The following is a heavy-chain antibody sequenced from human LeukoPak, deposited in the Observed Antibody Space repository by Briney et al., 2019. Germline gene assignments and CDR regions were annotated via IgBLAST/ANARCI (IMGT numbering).Heavy chain of an antibody. CDR2: IRYDGSNK. J-gene: IGHJ4*02. V-gene: IGHV3-30*02. D-gene: IGHD3-22*01. CDR3: AKDQYDSSGYYYFDY. Sequence: GGSLRLSCAASGFTFSSYGMHWVRQAPGKGLEWVAFIRYDGSNKYYADSVKGRFTISRDNSKNTLYLQMNSLRAEDTAVYYCAKDQYDSSGYYYFDYWGQGTLVTVSS. CDR1: GFTFSSYG.